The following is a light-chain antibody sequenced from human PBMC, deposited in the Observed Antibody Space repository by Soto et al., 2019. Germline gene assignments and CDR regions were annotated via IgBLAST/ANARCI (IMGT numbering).Light chain of an antibody. V-gene: IGLV1-51*01. Sequence: HSVLTQPPSVSAAPGQKVTISCSGSSSNIGTNYVSWYQQLPGTAPKLLIYDNYKRPSGIPDRLSGSKSGTSATLGIAGLQTGDEADYYCATWDSSLTTYVFGTGTKVTVL. J-gene: IGLJ1*01. CDR1: SSNIGTNY. CDR3: ATWDSSLTTYV. CDR2: DNY.